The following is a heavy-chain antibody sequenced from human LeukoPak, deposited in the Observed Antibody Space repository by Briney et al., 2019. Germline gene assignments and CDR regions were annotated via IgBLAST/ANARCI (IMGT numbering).Heavy chain of an antibody. CDR3: ARTPTGFPNWFDP. CDR1: GYNFANYW. CDR2: IHPGNSDI. J-gene: IGHJ5*02. V-gene: IGHV5-51*01. Sequence: GESLKTSCQGSGYNFANYWIAWVRQMPGKGLEWMGIIHPGNSDIRYSPSFQGQVTISADKSISTAYLQWSSLKASDTAMYYCARTPTGFPNWFDPWGQGTLVTVSS. D-gene: IGHD2-8*02.